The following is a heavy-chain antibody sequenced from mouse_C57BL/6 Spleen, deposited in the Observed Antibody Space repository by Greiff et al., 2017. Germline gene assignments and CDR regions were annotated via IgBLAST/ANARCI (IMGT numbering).Heavy chain of an antibody. D-gene: IGHD1-1*01. CDR1: GYTFTSYW. V-gene: IGHV1-55*01. CDR2: IYPGSGST. Sequence: QVQLQQPGAELVKPGASVKMSCKASGYTFTSYWITWVKQRPGQGLEWIGDIYPGSGSTNYNEKFKSKATLTVDTSSSTAYMQLSSLTSEDSAVYYCARGDGSYRWFAYWGQGTLVTVSA. J-gene: IGHJ3*01. CDR3: ARGDGSYRWFAY.